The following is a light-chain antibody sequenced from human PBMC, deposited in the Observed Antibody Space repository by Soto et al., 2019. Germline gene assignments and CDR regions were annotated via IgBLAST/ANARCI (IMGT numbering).Light chain of an antibody. CDR2: SNN. J-gene: IGLJ2*01. Sequence: QSVLTQPPSASETPGQRVTISCSGGGSNIGSNYVYWYRQLPGTAPKLLIHSNNQRPSGVPDRFSGSRSGTSASLAISGLQSEDEADYYCAAWDDSLNGLFGGGTKVTVL. CDR1: GSNIGSNY. CDR3: AAWDDSLNGL. V-gene: IGLV1-44*01.